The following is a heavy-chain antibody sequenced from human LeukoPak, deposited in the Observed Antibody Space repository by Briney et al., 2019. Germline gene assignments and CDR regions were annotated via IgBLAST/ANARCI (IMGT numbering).Heavy chain of an antibody. CDR2: INHSGST. Sequence: PSETLSLTCAVYGGSFSGYYWSWLRQPPGKGLEWIGEINHSGSTNYNPSLKSRVTISVDTSKNQFSLKLSSVTAADTAVYYCARARITIFGVATRRDWFDPWGQGTLVTVSS. V-gene: IGHV4-34*01. CDR3: ARARITIFGVATRRDWFDP. D-gene: IGHD3-3*01. CDR1: GGSFSGYY. J-gene: IGHJ5*02.